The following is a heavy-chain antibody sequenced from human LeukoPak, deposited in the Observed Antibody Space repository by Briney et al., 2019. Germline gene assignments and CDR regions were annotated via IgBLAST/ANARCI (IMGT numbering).Heavy chain of an antibody. V-gene: IGHV4-38-2*01. CDR2: IYHSGST. J-gene: IGHJ5*02. CDR3: ARQYDILTDWFDP. Sequence: SETLSLTCAVSGYSISSGYYGGWIRQPPGKGLEWIGSIYHSGSTYYNPSLKSRVTISVDTSKNQFSLKLSSVTAADTAVYYYARQYDILTDWFDPWGQGTLVTVSS. CDR1: GYSISSGYY. D-gene: IGHD3-9*01.